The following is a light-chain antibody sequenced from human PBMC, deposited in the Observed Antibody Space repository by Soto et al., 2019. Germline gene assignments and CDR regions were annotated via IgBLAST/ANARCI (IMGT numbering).Light chain of an antibody. V-gene: IGKV1-39*01. CDR1: QTISNY. Sequence: DIQMTQSPSSLSASVGDRGMNTCRASQTISNYLNWYQQKPGTAPKLLIYDASTLQSGVPSRFRGSGSGTDFTLTITNLQPEDFATFYCQQSFSRPMYTFGQGTKVDIK. CDR3: QQSFSRPMYT. J-gene: IGKJ2*01. CDR2: DAS.